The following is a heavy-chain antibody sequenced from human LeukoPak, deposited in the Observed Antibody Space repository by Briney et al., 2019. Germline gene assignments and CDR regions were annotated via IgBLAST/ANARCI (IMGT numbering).Heavy chain of an antibody. D-gene: IGHD1-26*01. CDR1: GFTFSSYG. CDR3: ARPESGNYYFDY. CDR2: IWYDGSNK. J-gene: IGHJ4*02. Sequence: PGGSLRLSCAASGFTFSSYGMPWVRQAPGKGLEWVALIWYDGSNKYHADSVKGRFTISRDNSKNTLYLQMNSLRAEDTAVYYCARPESGNYYFDYWGQGTLVTVSS. V-gene: IGHV3-33*01.